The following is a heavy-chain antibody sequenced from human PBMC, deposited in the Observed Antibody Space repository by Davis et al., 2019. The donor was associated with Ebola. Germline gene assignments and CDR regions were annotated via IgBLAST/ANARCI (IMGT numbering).Heavy chain of an antibody. CDR2: ISGFNTNT. V-gene: IGHV1-18*04. J-gene: IGHJ4*02. Sequence: ASVKVSCKSSGYTFTSYGLVWERQAPGLGLEWMGWISGFNTNTNFAQKFQGRVTVSKDTSTNTAYMDLRSLTSDDTAIYYCARAPNYDVLTGTSSYYFDYWGQGTLVTVSS. CDR3: ARAPNYDVLTGTSSYYFDY. CDR1: GYTFTSYG. D-gene: IGHD3-9*01.